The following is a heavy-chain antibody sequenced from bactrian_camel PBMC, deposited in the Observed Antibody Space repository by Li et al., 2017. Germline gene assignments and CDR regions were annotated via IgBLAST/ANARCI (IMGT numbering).Heavy chain of an antibody. V-gene: IGHV3S40*01. D-gene: IGHD2*01. J-gene: IGHJ4*01. CDR2: MHSRGVST. CDR3: ATGTVGGVSGND. Sequence: VQLVESGGGLVQPGGSLRLSCAASGFTFSSYAMSWVRQAPGKGLEWVSAMHSRGVSTYYADGVKGRFTISRDNAKNAVYLQMNSLKSEDTARYYCATGTVGGVSGNDWGQGTQVTVS. CDR1: GFTFSSYA.